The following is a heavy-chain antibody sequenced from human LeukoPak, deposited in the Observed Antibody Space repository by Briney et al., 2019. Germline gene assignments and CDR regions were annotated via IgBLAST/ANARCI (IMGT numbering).Heavy chain of an antibody. J-gene: IGHJ4*02. CDR3: ARDPSSGWYYFDY. D-gene: IGHD6-19*01. Sequence: PGGSLRLSCVVSGFSFSDSYMTWIRQTPGKGLESLAYISGSGSDIYYADSVKGRFTISRDNAKNSLYLQMNSLRAEDTAVYYCARDPSSGWYYFDYWGQGTLVTVSS. V-gene: IGHV3-11*04. CDR1: GFSFSDSY. CDR2: ISGSGSDI.